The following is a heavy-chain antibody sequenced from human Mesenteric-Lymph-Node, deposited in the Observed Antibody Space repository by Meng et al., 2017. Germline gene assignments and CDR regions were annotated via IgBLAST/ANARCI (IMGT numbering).Heavy chain of an antibody. CDR2: INPNSGGT. Sequence: ASVKVSCKASGYTFTAYYMHWVRQAPGQGLDWMGWINPNSGGTNCAQKFQGRVTLTSDTSISTAYMELSRLTSDDTAAYYCLTDGALGQGTRVTVSS. J-gene: IGHJ5*02. CDR1: GYTFTAYY. CDR3: LTDGA. D-gene: IGHD2-8*01. V-gene: IGHV1-2*02.